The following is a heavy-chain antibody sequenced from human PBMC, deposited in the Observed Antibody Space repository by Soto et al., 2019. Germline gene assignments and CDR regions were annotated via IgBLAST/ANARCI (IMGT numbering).Heavy chain of an antibody. CDR2: IYYSGST. J-gene: IGHJ6*02. D-gene: IGHD2-21*02. V-gene: IGHV4-61*01. CDR1: GGSVSSGSYY. CDR3: ARESRPSCCGGDCSPGYDGMDV. Sequence: QVQLQESGPGLVKPSETLSLTCTVSGGSVSSGSYYWSWIRQPPGKGLEWIGYIYYSGSTNYNPTLKGRVTLSLDTSKSLFSLKLSSVTAAGTAVYYCARESRPSCCGGDCSPGYDGMDVWGQGTTVTVSS.